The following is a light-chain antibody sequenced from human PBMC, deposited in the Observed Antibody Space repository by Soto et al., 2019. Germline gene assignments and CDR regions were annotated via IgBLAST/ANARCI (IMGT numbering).Light chain of an antibody. CDR2: VNSDGSH. V-gene: IGLV4-69*01. Sequence: QSVLTQPPSASASLGASVKLTCTLSSGHSSYAIAWHQQQPEKGPRYLMKVNSDGSHIKGDGIPGRFSGSSSGAERYLTISSLQSEDEADYYCQTWGTVIQVFGGGTQLTVL. CDR3: QTWGTVIQV. J-gene: IGLJ2*01. CDR1: SGHSSYA.